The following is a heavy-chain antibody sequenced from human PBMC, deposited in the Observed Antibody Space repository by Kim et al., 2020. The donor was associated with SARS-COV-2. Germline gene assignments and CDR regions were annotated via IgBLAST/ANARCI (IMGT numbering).Heavy chain of an antibody. CDR1: GFTFSTYD. CDR2: ISGSGGRT. CDR3: AKEGRFPHRFEH. V-gene: IGHV3-23*01. Sequence: GGSLRLSCEGSGFTFSTYDMSWVRQAPGKGLEWVSAISGSGGRTYYGDSVNGRFSISRDNAKNTVYLEMKTLSVEDTAVYYCAKEGRFPHRFEHWGQGTLVTVSS. D-gene: IGHD3-3*01. J-gene: IGHJ4*02.